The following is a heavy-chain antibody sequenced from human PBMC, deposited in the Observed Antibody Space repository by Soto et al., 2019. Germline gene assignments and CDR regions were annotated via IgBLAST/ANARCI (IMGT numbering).Heavy chain of an antibody. Sequence: QITLKESGPTLVKPTQTLTLTCTVSGFSLNTYGVGVGWIRQPPGKALEWLALIYWDDDKRYSPSLKSRLTITKDTSKHQVVLTMTNMDPVDTVTYYRARALGSWGAYYFDYWGQGTLVTVSS. D-gene: IGHD3-16*01. CDR2: IYWDDDK. CDR1: GFSLNTYGVG. J-gene: IGHJ4*02. CDR3: ARALGSWGAYYFDY. V-gene: IGHV2-5*02.